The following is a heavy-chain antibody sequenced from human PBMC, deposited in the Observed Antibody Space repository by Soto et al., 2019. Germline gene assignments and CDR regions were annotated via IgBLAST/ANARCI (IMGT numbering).Heavy chain of an antibody. J-gene: IGHJ4*02. CDR3: ARDYDISGYPRYYSDY. Sequence: ASLKVSCKASGYTFTSYAMHWVRQAPGQRLEWMGWINAGNGNTKYSQKFQGRVTITRDTSASTAYMELSSLRSEDTAVYYCARDYDISGYPRYYSDYWGQGTLVTVSS. D-gene: IGHD3-22*01. V-gene: IGHV1-3*01. CDR2: INAGNGNT. CDR1: GYTFTSYA.